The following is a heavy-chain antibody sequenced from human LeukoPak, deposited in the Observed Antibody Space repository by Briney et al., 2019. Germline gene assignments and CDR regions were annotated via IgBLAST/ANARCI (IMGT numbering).Heavy chain of an antibody. CDR1: GFTFSSYG. CDR2: TSYDGSKK. V-gene: IGHV3-30*18. Sequence: GGSLRLSCAASGFTFSSYGMHWGRQAPGKGLEWVAVTSYDGSKKDYADSVKGRFTISRDNSENTLYLQMNSLTTEDTAVYYCAKWVEVAAAGPGDWGQGTLVTGSS. J-gene: IGHJ4*02. D-gene: IGHD6-13*01. CDR3: AKWVEVAAAGPGD.